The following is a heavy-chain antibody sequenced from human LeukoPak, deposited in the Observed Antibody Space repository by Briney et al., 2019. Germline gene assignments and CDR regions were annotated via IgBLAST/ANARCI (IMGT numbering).Heavy chain of an antibody. J-gene: IGHJ5*02. CDR3: ARPNNYYDDNGYYNYFDP. Sequence: GASVNVSYNTAVYTFSSHGITSVRQPPGPGPEWMGWISATSGKTYYAQKFQGRVTMTTDTSTSTAYMELRSLGSDDTAVYYCARPNNYYDDNGYYNYFDPWGQGTLVTVSS. CDR2: ISATSGKT. CDR1: VYTFSSHG. V-gene: IGHV1-18*01. D-gene: IGHD3-22*01.